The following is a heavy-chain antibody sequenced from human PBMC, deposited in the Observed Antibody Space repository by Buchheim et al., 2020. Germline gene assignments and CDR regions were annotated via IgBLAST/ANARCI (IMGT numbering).Heavy chain of an antibody. D-gene: IGHD6-19*01. CDR3: AKVVGSSGSGGYYYYGMDV. CDR2: MSGSGGST. V-gene: IGHV3-23*01. J-gene: IGHJ6*02. Sequence: EVHLLESGGDLVQPGGSLRLSCAASGFTFSSYAMSWVRQAPGKGLEWVSSMSGSGGSTDYADSVKGRFTISRTNAKNTVFVQMISLRAEDTAAYYCAKVVGSSGSGGYYYYGMDVWGQGTT. CDR1: GFTFSSYA.